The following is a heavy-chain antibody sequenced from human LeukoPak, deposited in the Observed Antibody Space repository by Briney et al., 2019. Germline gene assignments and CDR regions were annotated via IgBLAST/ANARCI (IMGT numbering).Heavy chain of an antibody. D-gene: IGHD6-13*01. V-gene: IGHV4-59*11. Sequence: PSETLSLTCTVSNDSISPLYWGWIRQPPGKGLEFIGYIFYSGTTNFNPSLKSRVTLSVDTSKNQFSLRLNSVPAADTAVYYCARGGSAAKYYFDSWGQGTLVTVSS. CDR1: NDSISPLY. CDR3: ARGGSAAKYYFDS. J-gene: IGHJ4*02. CDR2: IFYSGTT.